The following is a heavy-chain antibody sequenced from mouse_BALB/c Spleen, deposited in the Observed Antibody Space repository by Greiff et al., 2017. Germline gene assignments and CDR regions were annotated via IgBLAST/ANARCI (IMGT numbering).Heavy chain of an antibody. Sequence: EVQVVESGGGLVKPGGSLKLSCAASGFTFSSYAMSWVRQTPEKRLEWVASISSGGSTYYPDSVKGRFTISRDNARNILYLQMSSLRSEDTAMYYCARGGNYGLYYYAMDYWGQGTSVTVSS. CDR2: ISSGGST. CDR1: GFTFSSYA. J-gene: IGHJ4*01. V-gene: IGHV5-6-5*01. CDR3: ARGGNYGLYYYAMDY. D-gene: IGHD1-1*01.